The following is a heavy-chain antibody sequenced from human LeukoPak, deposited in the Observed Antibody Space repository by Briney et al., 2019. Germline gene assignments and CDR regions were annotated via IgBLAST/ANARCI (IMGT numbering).Heavy chain of an antibody. J-gene: IGHJ5*02. CDR2: ISSSGGST. CDR3: AKKMVSGGTNWFDP. D-gene: IGHD6-13*01. Sequence: GGSLGLSCAASGFTFSSYAMSWVRQAPGKGLEWVSAISSSGGSTYYADSVKDRFTISRDNSKNTLYLQMNSLRAEDTAVYYCAKKMVSGGTNWFDPWGQGTLVTVSS. CDR1: GFTFSSYA. V-gene: IGHV3-23*01.